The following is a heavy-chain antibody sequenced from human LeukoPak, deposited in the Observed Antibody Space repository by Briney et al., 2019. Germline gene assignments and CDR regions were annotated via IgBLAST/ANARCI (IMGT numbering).Heavy chain of an antibody. CDR3: AKARYCSGGSCFPQLTPDY. D-gene: IGHD2-15*01. CDR1: GASIRSSY. CDR2: IHYSGST. J-gene: IGHJ4*02. Sequence: PSETLSLTCTVSGASIRSSYWSWIRQPPGKGLEWIGHIHYSGSTNYNPSLKSRVAISVDTSKNQFSLKLSSVTAADTAVYYCAKARYCSGGSCFPQLTPDYWGQGTLVTVSS. V-gene: IGHV4-59*01.